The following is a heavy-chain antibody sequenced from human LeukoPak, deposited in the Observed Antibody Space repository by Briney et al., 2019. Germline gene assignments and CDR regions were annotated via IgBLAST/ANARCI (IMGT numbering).Heavy chain of an antibody. D-gene: IGHD6-13*01. J-gene: IGHJ4*02. CDR2: ISASGDST. CDR3: ATEQLASPGTVLDY. Sequence: GGSLRLSCAVSGFTFRSYGMRWVRQAPGKGLEWVSAISASGDSTYYADSVKGRFTISRDNSKNTLFLQMNSLRAEDTAVYFCATEQLASPGTVLDYWGQGTLVTVSS. V-gene: IGHV3-23*01. CDR1: GFTFRSYG.